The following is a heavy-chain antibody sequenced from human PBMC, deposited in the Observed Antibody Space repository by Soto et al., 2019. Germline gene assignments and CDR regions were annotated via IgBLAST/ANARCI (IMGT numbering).Heavy chain of an antibody. J-gene: IGHJ4*02. V-gene: IGHV3-30*03. Sequence: GGSLRLSCAASGFTFSSYGKHWVRQAPGKGLEWVAVISYDGSNKYYADSVKGRFTISRDNSKNTLYLQMNSLRAEDTAVYYCARTNTAMVTRWDCPSGYWGQGTLVTVSS. D-gene: IGHD5-18*01. CDR2: ISYDGSNK. CDR3: ARTNTAMVTRWDCPSGY. CDR1: GFTFSSYG.